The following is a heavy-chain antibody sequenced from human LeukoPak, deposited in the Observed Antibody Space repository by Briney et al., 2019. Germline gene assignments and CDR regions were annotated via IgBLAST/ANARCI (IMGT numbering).Heavy chain of an antibody. J-gene: IGHJ4*02. V-gene: IGHV1-18*01. CDR1: GYTFTSQG. Sequence: ASVKVSCKASGYTFTSQGISWVRQAPGLGREWMGWISTYNHNTNCAQKLQGRVTMTTDTSTSTAYMELRSLRSDDTAVYYCAREFFDSNRRDYFDYWGQGTLVTVSS. CDR2: ISTYNHNT. D-gene: IGHD3-22*01. CDR3: AREFFDSNRRDYFDY.